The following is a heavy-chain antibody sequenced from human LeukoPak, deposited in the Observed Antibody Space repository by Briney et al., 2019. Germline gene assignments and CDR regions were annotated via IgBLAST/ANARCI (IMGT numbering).Heavy chain of an antibody. Sequence: PSETLSLICTVTGDSITSYYWSWVRQTPEKGLEWIVYIHYSGRIKYNTSLKSRVTLSVDTSKNQFSLKLNSVTSADTAVYYCVSGSYLIDNSGEGKLGTVSS. CDR3: VSGSYLIDN. CDR2: IHYSGRI. V-gene: IGHV4-59*01. D-gene: IGHD1-26*01. CDR1: GDSITSYY. J-gene: IGHJ4*02.